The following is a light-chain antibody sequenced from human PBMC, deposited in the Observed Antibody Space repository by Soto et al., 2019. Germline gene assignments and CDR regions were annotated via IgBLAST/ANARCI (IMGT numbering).Light chain of an antibody. CDR1: QSLTSNY. J-gene: IGKJ3*01. CDR3: MQYESSHPSFT. Sequence: PGERATLSCRASQSLTSNYLAWYQQKPGQAPRLLIYDASSRATVIPDRFSVSGSGTDFTITISRLKTEVFAVYYCMQYESSHPSFTLGQRIKLDIK. CDR2: DAS. V-gene: IGKV3-20*01.